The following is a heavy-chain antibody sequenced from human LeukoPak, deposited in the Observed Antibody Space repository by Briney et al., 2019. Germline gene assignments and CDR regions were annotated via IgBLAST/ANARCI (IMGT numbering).Heavy chain of an antibody. CDR1: GFTFSSYA. CDR3: AKDPLIRKIVIPTVPDY. CDR2: ISGSGGST. J-gene: IGHJ4*02. V-gene: IGHV3-23*01. Sequence: PGGSLRLSCAASGFTFSSYAMSWVRQAPGKGLEWVSAISGSGGSTYYADSVKGRFTISRDNSKNTLYLQMNSLRAEDTAVYYCAKDPLIRKIVIPTVPDYWGQGTLVTVSS. D-gene: IGHD4-17*01.